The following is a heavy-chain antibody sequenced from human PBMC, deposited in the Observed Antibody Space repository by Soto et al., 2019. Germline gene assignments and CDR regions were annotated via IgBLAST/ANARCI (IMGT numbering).Heavy chain of an antibody. V-gene: IGHV3-30*18. CDR1: GFTFSSYG. D-gene: IGHD2-2*01. CDR2: ISYEGSNK. CDR3: AKDFNPLLGYCSSTSCWGSFDY. Sequence: PGGSLRLSCASSGFTFSSYGMHWVRQAPGKRQEWVAVISYEGSNKYYADSVKGRFTISRDNSKNTLYLQMNSLRAEDTAVYYCAKDFNPLLGYCSSTSCWGSFDYWGQGTLVTVSS. J-gene: IGHJ4*02.